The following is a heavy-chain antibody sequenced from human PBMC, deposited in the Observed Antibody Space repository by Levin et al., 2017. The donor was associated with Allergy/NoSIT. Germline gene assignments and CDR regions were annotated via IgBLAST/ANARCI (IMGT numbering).Heavy chain of an antibody. CDR1: GFTFSTYS. D-gene: IGHD1-14*01. CDR2: ISSGSEHI. Sequence: KPGGSLRLSCTASGFTFSTYSMNWVRQAPGKGLEWVSSISSGSEHILYTDSVKGRFTISRDNADNSLYLEMNTLRVEDTAIYYCARYETGSYTTQIEDWGQGTLVTVSS. J-gene: IGHJ4*02. CDR3: ARYETGSYTTQIED. V-gene: IGHV3-21*01.